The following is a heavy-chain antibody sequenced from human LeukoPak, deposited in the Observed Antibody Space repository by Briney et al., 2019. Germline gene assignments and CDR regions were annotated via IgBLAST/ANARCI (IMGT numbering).Heavy chain of an antibody. V-gene: IGHV4-31*02. Sequence: SQTLSLTCTVSGVSICNGCFYWSCIGLHPGRVLGWVGYIYDSGTTYYGPAPKSRVSISGDTSDNKSSLKLKSPTAADTAVYYCATGGDRRGFDYWGQGTLVTVSS. CDR1: GVSICNGCFY. CDR3: ATGGDRRGFDY. D-gene: IGHD1-14*01. CDR2: IYDSGTT. J-gene: IGHJ4*02.